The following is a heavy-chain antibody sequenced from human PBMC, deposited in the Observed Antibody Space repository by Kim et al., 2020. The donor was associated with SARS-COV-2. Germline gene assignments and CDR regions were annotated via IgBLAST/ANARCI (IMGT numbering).Heavy chain of an antibody. CDR3: AKRFSSSWYKGFDA. Sequence: GASGNGRFTISRDNSETTLLLQMNSLGAEDTAVYHCAKRFSSSWYKGFDAWGQGTLVTVSS. V-gene: IGHV3-23*01. J-gene: IGHJ5*02. D-gene: IGHD6-13*01.